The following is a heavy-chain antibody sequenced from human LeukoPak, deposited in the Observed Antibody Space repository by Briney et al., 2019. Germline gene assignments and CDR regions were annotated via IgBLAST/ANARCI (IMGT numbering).Heavy chain of an antibody. CDR1: GGSITTTNF. CDR3: TRENAAFSPFGY. Sequence: SGTLSLTCGVSGGSITTTNFWSWVRQTPGQGLEWIGEVSVSGLSDYNPSLRGRVTMSLDTSTNHLSLKLTSVTAADTAVYYCTRENAAFSPFGYGGQGTLVTV. V-gene: IGHV4-4*02. J-gene: IGHJ4*02. D-gene: IGHD6-25*01. CDR2: VSVSGLS.